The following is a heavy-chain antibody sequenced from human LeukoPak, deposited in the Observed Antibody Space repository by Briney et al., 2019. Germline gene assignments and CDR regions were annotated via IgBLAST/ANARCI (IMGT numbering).Heavy chain of an antibody. D-gene: IGHD2/OR15-2a*01. CDR1: EYTFTAYY. V-gene: IGHV1-2*02. Sequence: EASVKVSRKASEYTFTAYYLHWVRQAPGQGLEWMGWINPHSGGTNCAQKFQGRVTMTRDTSINTAYMELSRLTSDDTAVYYCARYRCKTTSGCEDTDAFDTWGQGTMVTVSS. J-gene: IGHJ3*02. CDR3: ARYRCKTTSGCEDTDAFDT. CDR2: INPHSGGT.